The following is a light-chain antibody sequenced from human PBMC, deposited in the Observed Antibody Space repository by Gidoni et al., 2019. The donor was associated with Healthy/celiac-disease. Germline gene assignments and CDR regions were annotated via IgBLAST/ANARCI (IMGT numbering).Light chain of an antibody. CDR3: SSYTSSSTPYV. J-gene: IGLJ1*01. CDR1: SSYVGGYNY. CDR2: EVS. V-gene: IGLV2-14*01. Sequence: QSALTQPASVSGSPGQSITISCTGTSSYVGGYNYVSWYQQHPGKAPKHMISEVSNRPSRVSNRFSGSKSGNTASLTISGLQAEDEADYYCSSYTSSSTPYVYGTGTKVTVL.